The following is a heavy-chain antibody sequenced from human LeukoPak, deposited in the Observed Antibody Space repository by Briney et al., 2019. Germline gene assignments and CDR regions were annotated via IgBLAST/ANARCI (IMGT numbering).Heavy chain of an antibody. Sequence: ASVKVSCKVSTYTLTELSIHWVRQAPGKGPEWMGGLDPEHAETIYAQKFQGRVTMTRDTSTSTVYMELSSLRSEDTAVYYCARDPPSNWGQGTLVTVSS. J-gene: IGHJ4*02. V-gene: IGHV1-24*01. CDR1: TYTLTELS. CDR3: ARDPPSN. CDR2: LDPEHAET.